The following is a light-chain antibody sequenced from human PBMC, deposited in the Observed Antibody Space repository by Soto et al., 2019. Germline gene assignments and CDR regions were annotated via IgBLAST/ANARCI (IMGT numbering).Light chain of an antibody. CDR3: QQYNPYSPYT. V-gene: IGKV1-5*03. CDR2: KAS. Sequence: DIQMTQFPSTLSASIGDRVTITCRASQTVSSWLAWYQQKPGKAPKLLIYKASNLESGVPSRFSGSGSVTEFTITISSLQPDDFATYYCQQYNPYSPYTFGLWTRREIK. J-gene: IGKJ2*01. CDR1: QTVSSW.